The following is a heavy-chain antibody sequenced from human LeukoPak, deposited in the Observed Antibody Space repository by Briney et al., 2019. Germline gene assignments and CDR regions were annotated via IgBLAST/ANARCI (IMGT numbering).Heavy chain of an antibody. D-gene: IGHD4-17*01. J-gene: IGHJ4*02. CDR1: GFTFSSSA. CDR2: ISGSGGST. V-gene: IGHV3-23*01. CDR3: AKGIYGDYVPLDY. Sequence: PGGSLRLSCAASGFTFSSSAMTWVRQAPGKGLEWVSGISGSGGSTYYADSVKGRFTISRDNSRNTLYLQMNSLRAEDTAVYYCAKGIYGDYVPLDYWGLGTLVTVSS.